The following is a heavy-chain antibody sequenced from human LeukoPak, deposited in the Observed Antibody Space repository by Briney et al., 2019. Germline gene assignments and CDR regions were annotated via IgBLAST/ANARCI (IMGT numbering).Heavy chain of an antibody. CDR2: IYYSGST. J-gene: IGHJ4*02. V-gene: IGHV4-59*08. CDR3: ARHVGSYSSGPLGY. D-gene: IGHD6-19*01. CDR1: GGSISSYY. Sequence: PSETLSLTCTVSGGSISSYYWSWIRQPPGKGLEWIGYIYYSGSTNYNPSLKSRVTISVDTSKNQFSLKLSSVTAADTAVYYCARHVGSYSSGPLGYWGQGTLVTVSS.